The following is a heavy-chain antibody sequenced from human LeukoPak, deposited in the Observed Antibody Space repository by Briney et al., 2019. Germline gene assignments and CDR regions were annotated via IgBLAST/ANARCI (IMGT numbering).Heavy chain of an antibody. V-gene: IGHV3-23*01. D-gene: IGHD3-22*01. J-gene: IGHJ4*02. CDR3: AAGGGREDYYDSSGYYFDY. Sequence: GSLRLSCAASGFTFSSYAMSWVRQAPGKGLEWVSAISGSDGSTYYADSVKGRFTISRDNSKNTLYLQMNSLRAEDTAVYYCAAGGGREDYYDSSGYYFDYWGQGTLVTVSS. CDR1: GFTFSSYA. CDR2: ISGSDGST.